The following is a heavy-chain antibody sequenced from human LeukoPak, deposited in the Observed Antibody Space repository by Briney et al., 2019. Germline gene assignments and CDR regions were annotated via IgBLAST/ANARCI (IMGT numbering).Heavy chain of an antibody. CDR2: ISSSSSTI. D-gene: IGHD5-18*01. Sequence: PGGSLRLSCAASGFTFSSYSMNWVRQAPGKGLEWVSYISSSSSTIYYADSVKGRFTISRDNAKNSLYLQMNSLRAEDTAVYYCARAAGGMQLWYREGTSFDYWGQGTLVTVSS. V-gene: IGHV3-48*01. CDR1: GFTFSSYS. J-gene: IGHJ4*02. CDR3: ARAAGGMQLWYREGTSFDY.